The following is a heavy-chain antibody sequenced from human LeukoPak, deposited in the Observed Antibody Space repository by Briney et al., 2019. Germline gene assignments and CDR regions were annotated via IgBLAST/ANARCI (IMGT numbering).Heavy chain of an antibody. J-gene: IGHJ4*02. CDR1: GYTFTSYY. CDR2: INPSGGST. D-gene: IGHD5-18*01. CDR3: ARQLWLHPFDY. Sequence: ASVKVSCKASGYTFTSYYMHWVRQALGQGLEWMGIINPSGGSTSYAQKFQGRVTMTRDTSTSTVYMELSSLRSEATAVYYCARQLWLHPFDYWGQGTLVTVSS. V-gene: IGHV1-46*01.